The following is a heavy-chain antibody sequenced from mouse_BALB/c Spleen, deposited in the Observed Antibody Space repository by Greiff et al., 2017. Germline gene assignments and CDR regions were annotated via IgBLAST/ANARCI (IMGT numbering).Heavy chain of an antibody. V-gene: IGHV1-7*01. CDR2: INPSTGYT. CDR1: GYTFTSYW. J-gene: IGHJ2*01. CDR3: ARYEGNPDD. D-gene: IGHD2-3*01. Sequence: QVQLKQSGAELAKPGASVKMSCKASGYTFTSYWMHWVKQRPGQGLEWIGYINPSTGYTEYNQKFKDKATLTADKSSSTAYMQLSSLTSEDSAVYYCARYEGNPDDWGEGTTLTVSS.